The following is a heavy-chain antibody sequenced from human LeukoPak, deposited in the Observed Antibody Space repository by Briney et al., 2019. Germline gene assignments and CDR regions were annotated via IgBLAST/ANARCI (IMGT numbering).Heavy chain of an antibody. CDR1: GYSISTGYY. CDR2: IYHSGST. V-gene: IGHV4-38-2*02. Sequence: PSETLSLTCTVSGYSISTGYYWGWIRPPPGKGLEYIGIIYHSGSTYYNPSLKSRVTISVDTSKNHFSLKLSFVTAADTAVYYCARVAFFDSSGYYYAFDYWGQGTLVTVSS. D-gene: IGHD3-22*01. CDR3: ARVAFFDSSGYYYAFDY. J-gene: IGHJ4*02.